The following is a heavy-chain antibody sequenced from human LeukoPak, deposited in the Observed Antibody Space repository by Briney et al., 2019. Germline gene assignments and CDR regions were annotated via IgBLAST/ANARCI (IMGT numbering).Heavy chain of an antibody. CDR2: ISSSGSTI. CDR1: GFTFSDYY. Sequence: PGGSLRLSCAASGFTFSDYYMSWIRQAPGKGLEWVSYISSSGSTIYYADSVKGRFTISRDNSKNTLYLQMNSLRAEDTAVYYCAKGGRQLPNVDYWGQGTLVTVSS. V-gene: IGHV3-11*01. J-gene: IGHJ4*02. D-gene: IGHD2-2*01. CDR3: AKGGRQLPNVDY.